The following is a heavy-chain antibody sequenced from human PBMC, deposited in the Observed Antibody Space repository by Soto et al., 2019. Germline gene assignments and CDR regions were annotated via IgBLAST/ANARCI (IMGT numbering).Heavy chain of an antibody. Sequence: ASVKVSCKASGYTFTSYYMHWVRQAPGQGLEWMGIINPSGGSTSYAQKFQGRVTMTRDTSTSTVYMELSSLRSEDTAVYYCARGGLYGDYGYNAFDIWGQGTMVTVSS. CDR3: ARGGLYGDYGYNAFDI. J-gene: IGHJ3*02. D-gene: IGHD4-17*01. V-gene: IGHV1-46*03. CDR1: GYTFTSYY. CDR2: INPSGGST.